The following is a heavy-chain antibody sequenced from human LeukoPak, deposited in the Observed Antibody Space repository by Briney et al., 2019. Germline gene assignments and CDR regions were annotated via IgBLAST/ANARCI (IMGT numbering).Heavy chain of an antibody. V-gene: IGHV4-34*01. CDR2: INHSGST. CDR1: GGSFSGYY. CDR3: ARTSWGIDY. J-gene: IGHJ4*02. D-gene: IGHD7-27*01. Sequence: SETLSLTCAVYGGSFSGYYWSWIRQPPGKELEWIGEINHSGSTNYNPSLKSRVTISVDTSKNQFSLKLSSVTAADTAVYYCARTSWGIDYWGQGTLVTVSS.